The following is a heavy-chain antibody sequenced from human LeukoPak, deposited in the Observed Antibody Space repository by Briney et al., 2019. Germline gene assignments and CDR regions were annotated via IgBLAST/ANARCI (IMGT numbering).Heavy chain of an antibody. CDR2: VKTRGDGGAA. CDR3: TTHVYYYASGGFFYSDY. V-gene: IGHV3-15*01. D-gene: IGHD3-22*01. CDR1: GITFTNAW. Sequence: GGSLRLPCAASGITFTNAWMSWVRQAPGKGLEWVGRVKTRGDGGAADYAAPVEGRFTISRDDSIKTVYLQMNSLKTEDTAVYYCTTHVYYYASGGFFYSDYWGRGTLVTVSS. J-gene: IGHJ4*02.